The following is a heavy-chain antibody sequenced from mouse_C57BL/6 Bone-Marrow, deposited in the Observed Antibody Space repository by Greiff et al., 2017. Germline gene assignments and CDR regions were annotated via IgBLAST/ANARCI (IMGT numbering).Heavy chain of an antibody. D-gene: IGHD1-1*01. J-gene: IGHJ2*01. V-gene: IGHV1-81*01. Sequence: QVQLKQSGAELARPGASVKLSCKASGYTFTSYGISWVKQRTRQGLEWIGEIYPRSGNTYYNEKFKGKATLTADKSSSTAYMELRSLTSEDSAVYFCARVYGNYSGSGYYLYYGGRGTTLTVSS. CDR1: GYTFTSYG. CDR3: ARVYGNYSGSGYYLYY. CDR2: IYPRSGNT.